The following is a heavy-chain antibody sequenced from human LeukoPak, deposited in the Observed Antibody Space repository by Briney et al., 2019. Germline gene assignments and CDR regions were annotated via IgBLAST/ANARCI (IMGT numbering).Heavy chain of an antibody. D-gene: IGHD4-17*01. CDR3: ARAATTVDAFDI. Sequence: ASVKVSCKASGYTLTDYYIHWVRQAPGQGLEWMGWISPKNDVTYFAQKFQDRVTLTTDTSISTAYMELNRLTSDDTAVYYCARAATTVDAFDIWGQGTMVTVSS. CDR1: GYTLTDYY. CDR2: ISPKNDVT. V-gene: IGHV1-2*02. J-gene: IGHJ3*02.